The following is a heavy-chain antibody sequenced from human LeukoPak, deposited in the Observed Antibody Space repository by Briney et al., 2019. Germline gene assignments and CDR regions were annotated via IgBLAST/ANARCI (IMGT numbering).Heavy chain of an antibody. CDR2: ISGSGDST. Sequence: GGSLRLSRAASGFTFSSYAMSWVRQAPGKGLECVSAISGSGDSTYYADSVKGRFTISRDNSKNTLYLQMNSLRAEDTAVYYCVKSLAVYYYYGMDVWGQGTTVTVSS. J-gene: IGHJ6*02. CDR1: GFTFSSYA. CDR3: VKSLAVYYYYGMDV. V-gene: IGHV3-23*01.